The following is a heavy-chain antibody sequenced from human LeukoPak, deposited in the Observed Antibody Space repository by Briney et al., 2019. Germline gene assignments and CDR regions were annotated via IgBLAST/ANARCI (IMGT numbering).Heavy chain of an antibody. J-gene: IGHJ4*02. CDR3: ARGRGSNYALYYFDY. Sequence: PSETLSLTCTVSGDSISRSYWAWIRQPPGKGLEWIGLIYNSGNTYYNPSLKSRVSISVDTSKNLFSLKLPSVTTADTAVYYCARGRGSNYALYYFDYWGQGTLVTVSS. D-gene: IGHD2-2*01. V-gene: IGHV4-4*08. CDR2: IYNSGNT. CDR1: GDSISRSY.